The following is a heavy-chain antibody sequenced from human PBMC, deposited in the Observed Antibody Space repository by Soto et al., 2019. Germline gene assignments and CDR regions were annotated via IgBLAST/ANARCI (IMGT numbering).Heavy chain of an antibody. V-gene: IGHV3-30*03. J-gene: IGHJ1*01. CDR3: ASPYCSGGSCYLTEYLQH. Sequence: QVQLVESGGGVVQPGRSLRLSCAASGFSFSYYAMHWVRQAPGKGLEWVAVIAYDASKKYYADSVKGRFTISRDNFKNTLYLQMNSLRDEDTAVYYCASPYCSGGSCYLTEYLQHWGQGTLVTVSS. CDR2: IAYDASKK. CDR1: GFSFSYYA. D-gene: IGHD2-15*01.